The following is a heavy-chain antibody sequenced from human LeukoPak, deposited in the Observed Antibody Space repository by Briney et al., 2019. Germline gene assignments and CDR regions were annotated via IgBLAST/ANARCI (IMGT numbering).Heavy chain of an antibody. Sequence: GSLRLSCAASGFTFRSYWMDWVRQAPGKGLEWIGEINHSGSTNYNPSLKSRVTISVDTSKNQFSLKLSSVTAADTAVYYCARHSPVADAFDIWGQGTMVTVSS. CDR3: ARHSPVADAFDI. V-gene: IGHV4-34*01. CDR1: GFTFRSYW. J-gene: IGHJ3*02. CDR2: INHSGST. D-gene: IGHD4-23*01.